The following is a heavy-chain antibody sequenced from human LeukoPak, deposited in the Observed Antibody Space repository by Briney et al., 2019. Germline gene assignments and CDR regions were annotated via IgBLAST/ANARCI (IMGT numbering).Heavy chain of an antibody. CDR2: IIPILGIA. V-gene: IGHV1-69*04. J-gene: IGHJ4*02. CDR1: GGTFSSYT. D-gene: IGHD5-24*01. CDR3: AGDRAGDGYNPSSPFDY. Sequence: ASVKVSCKASGGTFSSYTISWVRQAPGQALEWMGRIIPILGIANYAQKFQGRVTITADKSTSTAYMELSSLRSEDTAVYYCAGDRAGDGYNPSSPFDYWGQGTLVTVSS.